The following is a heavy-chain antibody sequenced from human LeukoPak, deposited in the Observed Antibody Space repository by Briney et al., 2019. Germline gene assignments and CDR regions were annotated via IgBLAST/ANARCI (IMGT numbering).Heavy chain of an antibody. CDR1: GFTVSSNY. D-gene: IGHD1-26*01. Sequence: GGSLRLSCAASGFTVSSNYMSWVRQAPGKGLEWVSVIYSGGSIYYADSVKGRFTISRDNSKNTLFLHMNSLRAEDTAVYYCARAIVGATGFDYWGQGTLVTVSS. J-gene: IGHJ4*02. CDR3: ARAIVGATGFDY. V-gene: IGHV3-53*01. CDR2: IYSGGSI.